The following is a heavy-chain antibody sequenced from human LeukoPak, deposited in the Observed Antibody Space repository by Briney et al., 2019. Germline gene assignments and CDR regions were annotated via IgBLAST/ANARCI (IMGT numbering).Heavy chain of an antibody. CDR1: GGSFSGYY. CDR2: INHSGST. J-gene: IGHJ5*02. Sequence: SETLSLTCAVYGGSFSGYYWSWIRQPPGKGLEWTGEINHSGSTNYNPSLKSRVTISVDTSKNQFSLKLSSVTAADTAVYYCARGANQNWFDPWGQGTLVTVSS. CDR3: ARGANQNWFDP. V-gene: IGHV4-34*01. D-gene: IGHD2-8*01.